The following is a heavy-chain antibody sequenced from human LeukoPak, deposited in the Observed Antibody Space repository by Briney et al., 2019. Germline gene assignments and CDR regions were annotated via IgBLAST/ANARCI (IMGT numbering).Heavy chain of an antibody. CDR3: AKGPAATEGWFDP. Sequence: GGSLRLSCAAYGFTFSSYAMSWVRQAPGEGLNWVSSMSGSGDTTYYADSVKGRFTIPRDNSKNTLYLQLNSLRVDDTAVYYCAKGPAATEGWFDPWGQGTLVTVSS. J-gene: IGHJ5*02. D-gene: IGHD2-2*01. CDR1: GFTFSSYA. V-gene: IGHV3-23*01. CDR2: MSGSGDTT.